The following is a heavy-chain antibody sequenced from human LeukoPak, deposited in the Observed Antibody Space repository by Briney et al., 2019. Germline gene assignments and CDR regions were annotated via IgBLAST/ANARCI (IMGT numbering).Heavy chain of an antibody. V-gene: IGHV3-23*01. CDR1: GFSSNNYA. D-gene: IGHD6-13*01. CDR3: AKDSPSSS. J-gene: IGHJ1*01. Sequence: GGSLRHSCAPPGFSSNNYAMSWVPQAPGKGLGRVSAISGSGGSTYYADSVKGRFTISTDNSKNTLYLQMNSLRAEGAAVYYGAKDSPSSSWGQGTLVTVSS. CDR2: ISGSGGST.